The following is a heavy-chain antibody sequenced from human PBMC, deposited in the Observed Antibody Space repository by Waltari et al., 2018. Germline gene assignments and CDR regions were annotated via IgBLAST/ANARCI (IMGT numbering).Heavy chain of an antibody. CDR2: TILSFGKA. V-gene: IGHV1-46*01. J-gene: IGHJ4*02. CDR1: GYTFTSYY. CDR3: ARDEGGSGGFPGIAAATFDY. D-gene: IGHD6-13*01. Sequence: QVQLVQSGAEVKKPGASVKVSCKASGYTFTSYYMHWVRQAPGQGLEWMGRTILSFGKANYAQQVQGRVRITADKATRPAYMELSSLRSEDTAVDYWARDEGGSGGFPGIAAATFDYWGQGTLVTVSS.